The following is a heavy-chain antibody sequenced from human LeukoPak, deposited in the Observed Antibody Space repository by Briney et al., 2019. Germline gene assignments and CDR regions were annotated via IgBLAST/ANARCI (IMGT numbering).Heavy chain of an antibody. CDR2: IKPSGDST. J-gene: IGHJ4*02. Sequence: ASVKVSCKASGYTFTSYAMHWVRQAPGQGLEWMGIIKPSGDSTTYAQKFQGRVTMTRDTSTSTVYMELSSLRSEDTAVYYCARDVGSGYSSWDNWGQGTLVTVSS. CDR3: ARDVGSGYSSWDN. V-gene: IGHV1-46*01. CDR1: GYTFTSYA. D-gene: IGHD3-22*01.